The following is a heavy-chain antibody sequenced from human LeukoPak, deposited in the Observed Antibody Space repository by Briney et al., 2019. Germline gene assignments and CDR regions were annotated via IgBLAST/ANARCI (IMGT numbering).Heavy chain of an antibody. CDR1: GFTFSSYW. V-gene: IGHV3-7*01. CDR3: ARVSQEDSSGYYHLYYYYGMDV. Sequence: GGSLRLSCAASGFTFSSYWMSWVRQAPGKGLEWVANIKQDGSEKYYVDSVKGRFTISRDNAKNSLYLQMNSLRAEDTAVYYCARVSQEDSSGYYHLYYYYGMDVWGQGTTVTVSS. CDR2: IKQDGSEK. J-gene: IGHJ6*02. D-gene: IGHD3-22*01.